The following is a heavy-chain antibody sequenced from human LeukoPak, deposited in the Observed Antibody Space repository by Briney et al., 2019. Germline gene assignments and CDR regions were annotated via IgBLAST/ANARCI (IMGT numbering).Heavy chain of an antibody. V-gene: IGHV4-59*01. CDR2: IYYSGST. J-gene: IGHJ4*02. Sequence: KSSETLSLTCTVSGGSISSYYWSWIRQPPGKGLEWIGYIYYSGSTNYNPSLKSRVTISVDTSKNQFSLKLSSVTAADTAVYYCASRARSGYYFDYWGQGTLVTVSS. CDR3: ASRARSGYYFDY. CDR1: GGSISSYY. D-gene: IGHD3-3*01.